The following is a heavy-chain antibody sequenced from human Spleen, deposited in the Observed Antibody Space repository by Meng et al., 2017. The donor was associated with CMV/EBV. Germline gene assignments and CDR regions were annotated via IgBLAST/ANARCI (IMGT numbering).Heavy chain of an antibody. D-gene: IGHD2-2*01. J-gene: IGHJ6*02. V-gene: IGHV1-2*02. CDR1: GYTFIGYY. CDR3: ARERYLVPAASPDYYYYGMDV. CDR2: INPETGDS. Sequence: ASVKVSCKASGYTFIGYYMHWVRQAPGQGLEWMGWINPETGDSNYAKKFQGRVTMTRDTFITTAYMEVSRLRSDDTAVYYCARERYLVPAASPDYYYYGMDVWGQGTTVTVSS.